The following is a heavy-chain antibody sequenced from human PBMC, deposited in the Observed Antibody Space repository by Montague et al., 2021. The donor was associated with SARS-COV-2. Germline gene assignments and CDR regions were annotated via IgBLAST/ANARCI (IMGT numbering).Heavy chain of an antibody. D-gene: IGHD1-20*01. CDR2: IYYSGST. CDR1: GGSISSYY. Sequence: SETLSLTCTVSGGSISSYYWSWIRQPPGKGLEWIGYIYYSGSTNYNPSLKSRVTISVDTSKNQFSLKLSSVTAADTAVYYCARRVTGTTVHYYYYGMDVWGRGTMVTVSS. V-gene: IGHV4-59*08. CDR3: ARRVTGTTVHYYYYGMDV. J-gene: IGHJ6*02.